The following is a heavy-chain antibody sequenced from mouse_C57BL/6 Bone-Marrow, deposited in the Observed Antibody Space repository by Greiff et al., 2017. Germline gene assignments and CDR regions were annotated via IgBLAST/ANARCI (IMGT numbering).Heavy chain of an antibody. CDR3: ASGYYGSPGFAY. V-gene: IGHV1-81*01. D-gene: IGHD1-1*01. Sequence: QVQLKQSGAELARPGASVKLSCKASGYTFTSYGISWVKQRTGQGLEWIGEIYPRSGNTYYNEKFKGKDTLTADKSSSTAYMELRSLTSEDSAVXFCASGYYGSPGFAYWGQGTLVTVSA. CDR1: GYTFTSYG. J-gene: IGHJ3*01. CDR2: IYPRSGNT.